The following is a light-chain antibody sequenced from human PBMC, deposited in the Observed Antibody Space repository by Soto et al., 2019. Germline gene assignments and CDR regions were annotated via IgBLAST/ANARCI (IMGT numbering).Light chain of an antibody. CDR2: GAS. J-gene: IGKJ1*01. CDR1: KSVSRSY. V-gene: IGKV3-20*01. CDR3: QQYGSLPGT. Sequence: EIVLTQSPGTLSLSPGERATLSCRASKSVSRSYLAWYQQKPGQAPRLLIYGASSRATGIPDRFSGSGSGTDFTLTISRLEPEDFAVYYCQQYGSLPGTFGQGTKVEIK.